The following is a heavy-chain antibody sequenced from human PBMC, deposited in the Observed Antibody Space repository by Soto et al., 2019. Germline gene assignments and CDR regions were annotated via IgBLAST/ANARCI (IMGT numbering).Heavy chain of an antibody. CDR2: INAGNGNT. J-gene: IGHJ2*01. CDR1: GYTFTSYA. V-gene: IGHV1-3*01. Sequence: QVQLVQSGAEVKKPGASVKVSCKASGYTFTSYAMHWVRQAPGQRLEWMGWINAGNGNTKYSQKFQGRVTITRDTXAXTAYMELSSLRSEDTAVYYCARAQPQKWLKSWYFDLWGRGTLVTVSS. CDR3: ARAQPQKWLKSWYFDL. D-gene: IGHD6-19*01.